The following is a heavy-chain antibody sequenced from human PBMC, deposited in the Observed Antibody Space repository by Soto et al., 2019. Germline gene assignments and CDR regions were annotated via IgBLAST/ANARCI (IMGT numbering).Heavy chain of an antibody. CDR3: ARNRWELPYFDY. V-gene: IGHV3-48*03. J-gene: IGHJ4*02. D-gene: IGHD1-26*01. CDR1: GFTFSSYE. Sequence: GGSLRLSCAASGFTFSSYEMNWVRQAPGKGLEWVSYISSSGSTIYYADSVKGRFTISRDNAKNSLYLQMSSLRAEDTAVYYCARNRWELPYFDYWGQGTLVTVSS. CDR2: ISSSGSTI.